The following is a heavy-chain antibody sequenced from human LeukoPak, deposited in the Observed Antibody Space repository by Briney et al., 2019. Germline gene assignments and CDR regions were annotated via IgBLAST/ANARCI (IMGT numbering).Heavy chain of an antibody. D-gene: IGHD3-9*01. V-gene: IGHV4-4*07. J-gene: IGHJ4*02. CDR1: GGSISSYY. Sequence: PSETLSLTCTVSGGSISSYYWSWIRQPAGKGLEWIGRIYTSGSTNYNPSLKSRVTMSVDTSKNQFSLELSSVTAADTAVYYCARAVAYYDILTGYRYYFDYWGQGTLVTVSS. CDR3: ARAVAYYDILTGYRYYFDY. CDR2: IYTSGST.